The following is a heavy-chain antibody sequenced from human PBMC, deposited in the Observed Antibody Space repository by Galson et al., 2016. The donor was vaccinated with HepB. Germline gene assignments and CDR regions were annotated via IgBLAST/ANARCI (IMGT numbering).Heavy chain of an antibody. CDR3: AKGYCSCGSCQGAFDY. CDR1: GFTFSXXX. Sequence: SLRLSCAASGFTFSXXXMSXXXQAXXXGLXXVSXXXGSXXXTXXXDSXXGRFTISRDNSKNTLXLQRNXLRAEDTXXYYCAKGYCSCGSCQGAFDYWGQGTLXXVSS. CDR2: XXGSXXXT. D-gene: IGHD2-15*01. J-gene: IGHJ4*02. V-gene: IGHV3-23*01.